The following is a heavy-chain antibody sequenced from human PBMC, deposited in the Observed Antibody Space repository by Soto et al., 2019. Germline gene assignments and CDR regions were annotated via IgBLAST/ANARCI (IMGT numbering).Heavy chain of an antibody. J-gene: IGHJ4*02. CDR3: ARMMAASGTAFAY. V-gene: IGHV5-51*01. CDR2: IYPGDSDT. D-gene: IGHD6-13*01. Sequence: PVAALTISCQPSVYSVSSSRICRLRQMPGKGLEWMGIIYPGDSDTRYSPSFQGQVTISADKSTSTAYLQWSSLKASDTATYYSARMMAASGTAFAYWGKGALVTVSS. CDR1: VYSVSSSR.